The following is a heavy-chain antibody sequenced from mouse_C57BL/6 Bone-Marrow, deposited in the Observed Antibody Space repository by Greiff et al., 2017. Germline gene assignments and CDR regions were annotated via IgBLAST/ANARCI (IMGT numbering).Heavy chain of an antibody. CDR1: GYTFTSYW. J-gene: IGHJ4*01. CDR2: INPRNGGT. D-gene: IGHD2-4*01. CDR3: ARYYDYVLYYAMDY. V-gene: IGHV1-53*01. Sequence: QVQLQQSGPELVRPGVSVKISCKGSGYTFTSYWMHWVKQRPGQGLEWIGNINPRNGGTNYNGKFKCKATLTVDKSSSTAYMQLSSLTSEDSAVXYCARYYDYVLYYAMDYWGQGTSVTVSS.